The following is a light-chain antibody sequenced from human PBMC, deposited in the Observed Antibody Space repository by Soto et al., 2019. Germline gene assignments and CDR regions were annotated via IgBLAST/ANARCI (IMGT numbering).Light chain of an antibody. Sequence: EVVLTQSPGTMSLSPGERATLSCSTSQSVSSSYLAWYQQKPGQPPRLLIFGASSRATGIPERSSGSGSGTDDTITIIRLEPEDFAVYYCQQYGSSLTWTFGQGTKVDIK. CDR3: QQYGSSLTWT. CDR1: QSVSSSY. CDR2: GAS. J-gene: IGKJ1*01. V-gene: IGKV3-20*01.